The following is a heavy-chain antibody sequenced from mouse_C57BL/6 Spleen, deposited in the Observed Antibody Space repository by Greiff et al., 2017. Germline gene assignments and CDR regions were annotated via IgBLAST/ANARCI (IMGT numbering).Heavy chain of an antibody. CDR3: ARAYYSKGDYYAMDY. CDR1: GYSFTGYY. J-gene: IGHJ4*01. Sequence: EVQLQESGPELVKPGASVKISCKASGYSFTGYYMNWVKQSPEKSLEWIGEINPSTGGTTYNQKFKAKATLTVDKSSSTAYMQLKSLTSEDSAVYYCARAYYSKGDYYAMDYWGQGTSVTVSS. V-gene: IGHV1-42*01. D-gene: IGHD2-5*01. CDR2: INPSTGGT.